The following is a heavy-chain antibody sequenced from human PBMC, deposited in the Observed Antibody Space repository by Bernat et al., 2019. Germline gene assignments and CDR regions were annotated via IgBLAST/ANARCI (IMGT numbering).Heavy chain of an antibody. Sequence: VQLVESGGGLVKPGGSLRLSCAASGFTFSSYGMHWVRQAPGKGLEWVAVISYDGSNKYYADSVKGRFTISRDNSKNTLYLQMNSLRAEDTAVYYCAKDQGDYGDYFFDYWGQGTLVTVSS. J-gene: IGHJ4*02. V-gene: IGHV3-30*18. CDR1: GFTFSSYG. D-gene: IGHD4-17*01. CDR3: AKDQGDYGDYFFDY. CDR2: ISYDGSNK.